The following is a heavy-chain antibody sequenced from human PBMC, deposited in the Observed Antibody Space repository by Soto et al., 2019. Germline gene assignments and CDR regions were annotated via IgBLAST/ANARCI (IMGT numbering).Heavy chain of an antibody. CDR3: VREVLGSSWLPRYHYYGMDV. CDR2: ISAYNGNT. D-gene: IGHD6-13*01. Sequence: QVQLVQSGAEVKKPGASVKVSCKASGYTFTSYGISWVRQAPGQGLEWMGWISAYNGNTNYAQKLQGRVTMTTDTSTSTAYMELRSLRSDDTAVYYCVREVLGSSWLPRYHYYGMDVWGQGTTVTVSS. V-gene: IGHV1-18*01. CDR1: GYTFTSYG. J-gene: IGHJ6*02.